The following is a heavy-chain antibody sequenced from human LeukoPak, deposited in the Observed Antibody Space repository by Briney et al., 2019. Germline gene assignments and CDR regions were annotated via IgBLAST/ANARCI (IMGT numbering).Heavy chain of an antibody. D-gene: IGHD4-17*01. CDR2: IIPIFGTA. V-gene: IGHV1-69*05. J-gene: IGHJ4*02. CDR3: ARGDGDHGY. CDR1: GYTFTSYY. Sequence: ASVKVSCKASGYTFTSYYMHWVRQAPGQGLEWMGGIIPIFGTANYAQKFQGRVTITTDESTSTAYMELSSLRSEDTAVYYCARGDGDHGYWGQGTLVTVSS.